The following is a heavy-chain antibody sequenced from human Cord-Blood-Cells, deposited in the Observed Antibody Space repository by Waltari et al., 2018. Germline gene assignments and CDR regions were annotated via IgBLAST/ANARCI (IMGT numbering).Heavy chain of an antibody. J-gene: IGHJ5*02. CDR3: ARDVDGYNYNWFDP. V-gene: IGHV1-69*01. D-gene: IGHD5-12*01. CDR2: IIPIFGTA. CDR1: GGTFSSYA. Sequence: SSVKVSCKASGGTFSSYAISWVRQAPGQGLEWMGGIIPIFGTANYAQKFQGRVTITADESTSTAYMELSSLRSEDTAVYYCARDVDGYNYNWFDPWGQGTLVTVSS.